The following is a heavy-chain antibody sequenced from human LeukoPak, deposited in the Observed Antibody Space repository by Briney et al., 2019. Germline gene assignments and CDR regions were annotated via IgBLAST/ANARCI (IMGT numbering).Heavy chain of an antibody. CDR1: GFTVSSNY. CDR2: IYSGGST. J-gene: IGHJ1*01. V-gene: IGHV3-53*01. Sequence: GGSLRLSCAASGFTVSSNYMSWVRQAPGKGLEWVSVIYSGGSTYYADSVMGRFTISRDNSKNTLYLQMNSLRAEDTAVYYCARDCGGDCYFQHWGQGTLVTVSS. D-gene: IGHD2-21*02. CDR3: ARDCGGDCYFQH.